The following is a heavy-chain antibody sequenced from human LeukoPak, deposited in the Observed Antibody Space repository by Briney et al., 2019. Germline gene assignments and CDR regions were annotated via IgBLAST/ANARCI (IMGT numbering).Heavy chain of an antibody. CDR2: INPADSDT. D-gene: IGHD6-6*01. Sequence: PGESLKISCKGSGYIFASYWIGGVRQIPGKGLEWMGIINPADSDTRSSPSFQGQVTISADKSISTAYLQWTSLKASDTAMYYCARVEHSSSSAYNWFDPWGQGTLVTVSS. J-gene: IGHJ5*02. CDR3: ARVEHSSSSAYNWFDP. V-gene: IGHV5-51*01. CDR1: GYIFASYW.